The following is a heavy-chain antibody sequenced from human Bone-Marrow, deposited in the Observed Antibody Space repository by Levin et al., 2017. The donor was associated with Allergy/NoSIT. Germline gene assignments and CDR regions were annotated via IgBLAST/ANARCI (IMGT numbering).Heavy chain of an antibody. V-gene: IGHV3-15*01. CDR2: IKSKTDGGTT. Sequence: GESLKISCAASGFSFTYAWMNWVRQAPGKGLEWVGRIKSKTDGGTTDYAAPVKGRFTITRDDSENTLYLQMNSLKIEDTAVYYCSTVMAGAMWYFDLWGRGTLVTVSS. CDR3: STVMAGAMWYFDL. CDR1: GFSFTYAW. J-gene: IGHJ2*01. D-gene: IGHD5-24*01.